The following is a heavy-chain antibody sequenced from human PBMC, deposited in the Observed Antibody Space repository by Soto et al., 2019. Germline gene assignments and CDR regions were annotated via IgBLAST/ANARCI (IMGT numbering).Heavy chain of an antibody. J-gene: IGHJ4*02. D-gene: IGHD1-26*01. V-gene: IGHV4-59*01. CDR1: GGSISSYY. CDR2: IYYSGST. CDR3: ASATRKGGDCFDY. Sequence: QVQLQESGPGLVKPSETLSLTCTVSGGSISSYYWSWIRQPPGKGLEWIGYIYYSGSTNYNPSLKTGVTISVDTSKNQFSLKLGSVTAADTAVYYCASATRKGGDCFDYWGQGTLVTVSS.